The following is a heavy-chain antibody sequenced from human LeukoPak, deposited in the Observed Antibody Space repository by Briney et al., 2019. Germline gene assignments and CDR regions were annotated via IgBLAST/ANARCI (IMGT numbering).Heavy chain of an antibody. Sequence: SQTLSLTCAISGDSVSSNSGAWNWIRQSPSGGLEWLGSTYYRSKWYNEYAVSVKSRITISPDTSKNQFSLQLNSVTPEDTAVYYCARVKDSSGWYFDYWGQGTLVTVSS. V-gene: IGHV6-1*01. D-gene: IGHD6-19*01. CDR2: TYYRSKWYN. CDR3: ARVKDSSGWYFDY. CDR1: GDSVSSNSGA. J-gene: IGHJ4*02.